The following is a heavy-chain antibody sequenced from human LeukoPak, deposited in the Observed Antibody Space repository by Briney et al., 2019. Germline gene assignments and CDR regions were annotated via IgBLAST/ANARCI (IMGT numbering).Heavy chain of an antibody. CDR2: IYYSGST. J-gene: IGHJ3*02. D-gene: IGHD3-22*01. CDR3: ARERSPYYYDSSGCAFDI. Sequence: SQTLSLTCTVSGGSISSGGYYWSWIRQHPGKGLEWIGYIYYSGSTYYNPSLKSRVTISVDTSKNQFSLKLSSVTAADTAVYYCARERSPYYYDSSGCAFDIWGQGTMVTVSS. CDR1: GGSISSGGYY. V-gene: IGHV4-31*03.